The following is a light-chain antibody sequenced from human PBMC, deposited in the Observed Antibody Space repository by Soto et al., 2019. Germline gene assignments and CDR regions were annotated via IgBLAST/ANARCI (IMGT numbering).Light chain of an antibody. CDR2: WAS. Sequence: DIVMTQSPDSLDVSLGERATINCKSSQSVLYSSNNKNYFAWYRQKPGQPPKLPIYWASTRESGVPDRFSGRRSGTEFTLTIRSLQAADVAVYYCQHYYSTPYTFGQATKLEIK. CDR3: QHYYSTPYT. CDR1: QSVLYSSNNKNY. J-gene: IGKJ2*01. V-gene: IGKV4-1*01.